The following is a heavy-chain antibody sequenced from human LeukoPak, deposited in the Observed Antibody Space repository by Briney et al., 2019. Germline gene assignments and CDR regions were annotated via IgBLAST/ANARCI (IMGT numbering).Heavy chain of an antibody. Sequence: SETLSLTCTVSGGSLSNYYWSWIRQPPGKGLEWIGYIYYSETNYNPSLKSRVNITLDPSKNQLSLKLTSVTAADTAVYYCARRRNWLDPWGQGTLVTVSS. V-gene: IGHV4-59*08. J-gene: IGHJ5*02. CDR2: IYYSET. CDR1: GGSLSNYY. CDR3: ARRRNWLDP.